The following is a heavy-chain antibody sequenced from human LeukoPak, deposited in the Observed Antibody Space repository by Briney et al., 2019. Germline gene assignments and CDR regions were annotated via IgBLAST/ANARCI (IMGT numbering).Heavy chain of an antibody. J-gene: IGHJ4*02. CDR1: GFTVSSNY. CDR2: IYSGGST. CDR3: ARDRRGGGGFDY. Sequence: GGSLRLSCAASGFTVSSNYMSWVRQAPGKGLEWVSVIYSGGSTYYADSVKGRFTISRDNSKNTLYLQLNSLRAEDTAVYYCARDRRGGGGFDYWGQGTLVTVSS. V-gene: IGHV3-66*02. D-gene: IGHD3-16*01.